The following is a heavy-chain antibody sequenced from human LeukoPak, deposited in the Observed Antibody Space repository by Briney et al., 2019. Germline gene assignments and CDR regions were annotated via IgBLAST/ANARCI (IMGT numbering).Heavy chain of an antibody. D-gene: IGHD3-10*01. V-gene: IGHV3-30*03. Sequence: LSLTCAVYGGSFSGYYWSWIRQPPGKGLEWVAVISYDGSNKYYADSVKGRFTISRDNSKNTLYLQMNSLRAEDTAVYYCARDRGPRTGYPERYWGQGTLVTVSS. CDR1: GGSFSGYY. CDR3: ARDRGPRTGYPERY. J-gene: IGHJ4*02. CDR2: ISYDGSNK.